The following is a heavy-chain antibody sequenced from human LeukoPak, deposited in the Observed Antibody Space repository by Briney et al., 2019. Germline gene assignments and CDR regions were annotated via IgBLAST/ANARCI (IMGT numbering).Heavy chain of an antibody. D-gene: IGHD3-22*01. CDR1: GGSISSYY. Sequence: SETLSLTCTISGGSISSYYWSWIRQPPGKGLEWIGYINYRGSTNYNLSLKSRVSISVDTSKNQFSLKLSSVTAADTAVYYCARIRLGSYYDSSAFHAFDIWGQGTMVTVSS. CDR2: INYRGST. J-gene: IGHJ3*02. CDR3: ARIRLGSYYDSSAFHAFDI. V-gene: IGHV4-59*01.